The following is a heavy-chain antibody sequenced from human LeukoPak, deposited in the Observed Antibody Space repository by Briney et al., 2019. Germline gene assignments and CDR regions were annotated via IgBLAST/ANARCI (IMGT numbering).Heavy chain of an antibody. V-gene: IGHV1-69*05. CDR3: ARGLPNYGLFEAY. J-gene: IGHJ4*02. D-gene: IGHD3-22*01. CDR2: IIPVFGTP. Sequence: SVKVSCKASGGTFSSYTISWVRQAPGQGLEWMGGIIPVFGTPNYARKFQDRVTITTDESTLTSYMELRSLTSEDTAMYYCARGLPNYGLFEAYWGQGTLVTVSS. CDR1: GGTFSSYT.